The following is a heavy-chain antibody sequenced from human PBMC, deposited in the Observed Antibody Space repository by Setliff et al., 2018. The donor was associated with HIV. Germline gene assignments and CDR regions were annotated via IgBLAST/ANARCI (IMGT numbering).Heavy chain of an antibody. Sequence: PGGSLRLSCVASGFSFSDNSMNWVRQAPGKGLEWVSVIRGSGTFTSYADSVKGRFTISRDNSKNTLHLQMNSLRVEDTAVYYCAKLLEYDYGMDVWGRGTTVTVSS. D-gene: IGHD1-1*01. CDR2: IRGSGTFT. J-gene: IGHJ6*02. CDR3: AKLLEYDYGMDV. V-gene: IGHV3-23*01. CDR1: GFSFSDNS.